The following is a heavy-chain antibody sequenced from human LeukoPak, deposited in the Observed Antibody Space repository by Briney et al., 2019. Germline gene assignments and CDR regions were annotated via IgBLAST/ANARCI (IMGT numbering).Heavy chain of an antibody. CDR1: GFILSNYW. J-gene: IGHJ4*02. V-gene: IGHV3-7*03. CDR3: ARRRVTLIRGVDITSYYFDF. D-gene: IGHD3-10*01. Sequence: GGSLRLSCEATGFILSNYWMAWVRQAPGKGLEWVANIKEDGSDKNYVDSMKGRFTISRDNAKNSLYLQMNSLRAEDTALYYCARRRVTLIRGVDITSYYFDFWGQGTLVTVSS. CDR2: IKEDGSDK.